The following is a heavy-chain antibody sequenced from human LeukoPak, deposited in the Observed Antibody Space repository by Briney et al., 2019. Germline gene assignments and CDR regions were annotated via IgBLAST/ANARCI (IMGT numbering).Heavy chain of an antibody. CDR2: ISAYNGNT. D-gene: IGHD3-9*01. CDR3: ARGDDILTGYFRGFDY. J-gene: IGHJ4*02. Sequence: PGASVKVSCKASGYTFTSYGFSWVRQAPGQGLEWMGWISAYNGNTNYVQNLQDRVTMTTDTSTSTAYMELRSLRSDDTAVYYCARGDDILTGYFRGFDYWGQGTLVTVSS. CDR1: GYTFTSYG. V-gene: IGHV1-18*04.